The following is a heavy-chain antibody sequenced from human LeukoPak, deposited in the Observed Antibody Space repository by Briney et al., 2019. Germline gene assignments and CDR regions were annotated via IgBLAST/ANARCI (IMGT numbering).Heavy chain of an antibody. CDR3: ASLYGDCVSSDY. Sequence: ASVKVSCKAPGYTFTDYYMHWVRQAPGQGVEWMGWINPNGGGTNYAQKFQGRVTMTRDTSISTAYMELSRLRSDDTAVYYCASLYGDCVSSDYWGQGTLVSVSS. D-gene: IGHD4-17*01. CDR2: INPNGGGT. CDR1: GYTFTDYY. J-gene: IGHJ4*02. V-gene: IGHV1-2*02.